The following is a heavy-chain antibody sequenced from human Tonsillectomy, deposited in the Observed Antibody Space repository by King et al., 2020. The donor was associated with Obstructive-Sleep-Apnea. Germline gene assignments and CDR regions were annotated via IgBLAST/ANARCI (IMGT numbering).Heavy chain of an antibody. CDR2: IDPRDSET. Sequence: VQLVESGAEVKKSGESLKISCKASGYSFPNYWISWVRQMPGKGLEWMVRIDPRDSETNYSPSFQGHVTISADQSISTAFLQWSSLKASDTAMYYCARLNWNDEVFWGQGTLVSVSA. CDR1: GYSFPNYW. J-gene: IGHJ4*02. CDR3: ARLNWNDEVF. V-gene: IGHV5-10-1*03. D-gene: IGHD1-1*01.